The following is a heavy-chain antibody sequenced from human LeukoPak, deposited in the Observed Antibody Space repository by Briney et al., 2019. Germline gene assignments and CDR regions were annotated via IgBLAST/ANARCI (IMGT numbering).Heavy chain of an antibody. D-gene: IGHD2-2*01. CDR3: ARVREDCSSTSCNYYMDV. CDR2: INPNSGGT. J-gene: IGHJ6*03. Sequence: GASMKVSCKASGYTFTGYYMHWVRQAPGQGLEWMGWINPNSGGTNYAQKFQGRVTITTDESTSTAYMELSSLRSEDTAAYYCARVREDCSSTSCNYYMDVWGKGTTVTVSS. V-gene: IGHV1-2*02. CDR1: GYTFTGYY.